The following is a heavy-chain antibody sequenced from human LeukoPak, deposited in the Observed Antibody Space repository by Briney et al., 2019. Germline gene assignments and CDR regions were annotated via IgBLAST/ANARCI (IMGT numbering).Heavy chain of an antibody. CDR2: IYPGDSDT. V-gene: IGHV5-51*01. CDR3: ARHNSSSTFDY. D-gene: IGHD6-6*01. Sequence: GESLQISCQGSGYSFISYWIRWVREMPGKGLEWMGIIYPGDSDTRYSPSFQGQVTISADKSISTAYLQWSSLKASDTAMYYCARHNSSSTFDYWGQGTLVTVSS. CDR1: GYSFISYW. J-gene: IGHJ4*02.